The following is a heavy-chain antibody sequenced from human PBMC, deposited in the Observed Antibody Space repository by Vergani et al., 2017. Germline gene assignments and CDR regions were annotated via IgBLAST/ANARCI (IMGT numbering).Heavy chain of an antibody. J-gene: IGHJ4*02. CDR1: GFTVSSNE. V-gene: IGHV3-38*03. CDR3: AGPQGTSAYYYGGFDY. CDR2: ISGGST. D-gene: IGHD3-22*01. Sequence: EVQLVESGGGLVQPGGSLRLSCAASGFTVSSNEMSWVRQAPGKGLEWVSSISGGSTYYADSRKGRFTISRDNSKNTLSLQMNSLTAEDTAIYYCAGPQGTSAYYYGGFDYWGQGILVTVSS.